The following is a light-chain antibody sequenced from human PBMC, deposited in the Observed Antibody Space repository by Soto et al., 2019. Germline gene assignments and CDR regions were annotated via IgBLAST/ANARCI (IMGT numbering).Light chain of an antibody. CDR3: QLHDIDTG. V-gene: IGKV3-15*01. J-gene: IGKJ4*01. CDR2: AAS. Sequence: EVVMTQSPATLSVSPGERATLSCRASETVSTNLAWYQQKPGQAPRLLIYAASTRATGIPARFSGSGSGTAFTLTISSLQSEDFAIYYCQLHDIDTGFGGGTKV. CDR1: ETVSTN.